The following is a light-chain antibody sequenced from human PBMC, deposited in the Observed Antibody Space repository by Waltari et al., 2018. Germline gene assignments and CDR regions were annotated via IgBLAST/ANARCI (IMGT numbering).Light chain of an antibody. Sequence: IQLTQSPSPLSASVGDSVTISCRASQSISTYLHWYKHQPGKTTQHGIFEASAFPDGAPSRFSGRGSGTQFFLTITSLRPEDIGTYYCQQSFSNVEVTFGGGTRV. V-gene: IGKV1-39*01. CDR3: QQSFSNVEVT. CDR1: QSISTY. CDR2: EAS. J-gene: IGKJ4*02.